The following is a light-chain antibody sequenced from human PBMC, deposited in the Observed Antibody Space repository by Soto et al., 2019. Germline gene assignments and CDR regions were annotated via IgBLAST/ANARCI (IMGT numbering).Light chain of an antibody. V-gene: IGLV2-14*01. CDR1: SSEVGLYDY. CDR2: AVS. Sequence: SVLSQPASVSGSPAQSITTSCTGTSSEVGLYDYVSWYQQHPGKAPQLMIYAVSNRPSGVSNRFSASKSGNTASLFISGLQAEDEADYYCSSYTSDSSYVFGSGTKVTAL. CDR3: SSYTSDSSYV. J-gene: IGLJ1*01.